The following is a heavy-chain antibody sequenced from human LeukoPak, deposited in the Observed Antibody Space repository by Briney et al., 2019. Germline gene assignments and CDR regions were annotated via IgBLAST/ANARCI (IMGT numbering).Heavy chain of an antibody. CDR3: AREGLGELTLDY. V-gene: IGHV1-18*01. J-gene: IGHJ4*02. Sequence: HRASVKVSCKSSGYTFTTYGITWVRQAPGQGLEWMGWISTDNGDTNYAQKLQGRVTMTTDTSTSTAYMELRSLRSDDTAVYYCAREGLGELTLDYWGQGTLVTVSS. CDR1: GYTFTTYG. D-gene: IGHD3-16*01. CDR2: ISTDNGDT.